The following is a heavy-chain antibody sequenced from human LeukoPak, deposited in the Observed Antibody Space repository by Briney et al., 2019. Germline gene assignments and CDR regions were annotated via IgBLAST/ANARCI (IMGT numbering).Heavy chain of an antibody. V-gene: IGHV4-59*01. CDR3: ARSKKLRPNYYYYYGMDV. J-gene: IGHJ6*02. CDR2: IYYSGST. Sequence: SETLSLTCTVSGGSISSYCWSWIRQPPGKGLEWIGCIYYSGSTNYNPSLKSRVTISVDTSKNQFSLKLSSVTAADTAVYYCARSKKLRPNYYYYYGMDVWGQGTTVTVSS. CDR1: GGSISSYC. D-gene: IGHD2-15*01.